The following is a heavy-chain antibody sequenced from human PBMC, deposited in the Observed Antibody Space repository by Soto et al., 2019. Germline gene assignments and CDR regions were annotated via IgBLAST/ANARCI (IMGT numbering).Heavy chain of an antibody. CDR1: GYSISSCYY. J-gene: IGHJ6*02. V-gene: IGHV4-38-2*02. D-gene: IGHD1-26*01. Sequence: PETLPHTCAVSGYSISSCYYWGWLRQPPWKVLEWIGSIYHSGSTYYNPSLKSRVTISVDTSKNQFSLKLSSVTAADTAVYYWARDRGYDAHGYYHDVLYFCGQGTTVLVS. CDR3: ARDRGYDAHGYYHDVLYF. CDR2: IYHSGST.